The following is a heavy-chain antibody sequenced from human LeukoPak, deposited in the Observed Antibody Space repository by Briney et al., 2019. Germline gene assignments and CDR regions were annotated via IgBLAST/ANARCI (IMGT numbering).Heavy chain of an antibody. CDR2: ISGSGGLT. J-gene: IGHJ4*02. CDR1: GFTFSTYA. Sequence: GGSLRLSCAASGFTFSTYAMSWVRQAPGKGLEWVSAISGSGGLTFYADSVEGRFTISRDNSKNTLYLQMNSLRAEDTAVYYCAKHTLLRGYSYGFDYWGQGTLVTVSS. V-gene: IGHV3-23*01. CDR3: AKHTLLRGYSYGFDY. D-gene: IGHD5-18*01.